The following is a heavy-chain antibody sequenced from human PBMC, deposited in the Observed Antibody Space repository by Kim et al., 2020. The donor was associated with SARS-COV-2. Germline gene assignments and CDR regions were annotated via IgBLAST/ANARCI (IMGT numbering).Heavy chain of an antibody. J-gene: IGHJ6*01. D-gene: IGHD3-10*01. CDR3: SKGGVLYYNHMDV. CDR1: GASISSYY. V-gene: IGHV4-59*13. Sequence: SETLSLTCTVSGASISSYYWTWIRQPPGKGLEWIGYIYHSGSTNGRTNYNLSLKIRVTISADTSTNHFSLKMTSVTAADTAVYYWSKGGVLYYNHMDVWG. CDR2: IYHSGSTNGRT.